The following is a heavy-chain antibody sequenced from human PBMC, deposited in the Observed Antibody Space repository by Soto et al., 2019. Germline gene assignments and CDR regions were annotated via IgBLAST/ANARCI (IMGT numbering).Heavy chain of an antibody. CDR3: ARGLKVIGTYFDY. J-gene: IGHJ4*02. D-gene: IGHD2-21*01. V-gene: IGHV4-34*01. Sequence: QVQLQQWGAGLLKPSETLSLTCAVYGGSFSGYYWSWIRQPPGKGLEWIGEINHSGSTNYNPSLKSRVTLSVDTSENQFSLKLSSVTAADTAVYYCARGLKVIGTYFDYWGQGTLVTVSS. CDR1: GGSFSGYY. CDR2: INHSGST.